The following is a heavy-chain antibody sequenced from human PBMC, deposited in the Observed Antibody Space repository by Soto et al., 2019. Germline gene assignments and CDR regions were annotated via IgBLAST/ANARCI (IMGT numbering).Heavy chain of an antibody. Sequence: GGSLRLSCAASGFTFSSFWMGWVRQAPGKGLEWVANINPDGSEKHYVDSVKGRFAISRDNARNSLYLQMRSLTAEDSALYYCSRSLNSWGQGTRVTVSS. V-gene: IGHV3-7*01. CDR2: INPDGSEK. CDR1: GFTFSSFW. J-gene: IGHJ4*02. CDR3: SRSLNS.